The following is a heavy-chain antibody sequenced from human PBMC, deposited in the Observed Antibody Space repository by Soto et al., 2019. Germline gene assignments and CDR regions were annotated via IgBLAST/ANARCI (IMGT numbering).Heavy chain of an antibody. CDR1: GGSVSSYD. Sequence: PSETLSLTCAVSGGSVSSYDWSWIRQTAGKGLEWVGGIYTSGSSNYYPSLKSRVTITVDTTKNQFALTLSSVTAADTAVNYCAREGRAEYGCGYGWVDPWGQGTLVTVSS. V-gene: IGHV4-4*07. J-gene: IGHJ5*02. CDR2: IYTSGSS. CDR3: AREGRAEYGCGYGWVDP. D-gene: IGHD5-18*01.